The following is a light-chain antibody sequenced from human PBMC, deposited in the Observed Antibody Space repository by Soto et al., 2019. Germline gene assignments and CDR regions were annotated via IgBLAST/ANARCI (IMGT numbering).Light chain of an antibody. V-gene: IGKV1-39*01. CDR3: QQSYSTPRT. Sequence: DIHMTQSPSSLSLSVGDRVTITCLSRQSISSYLNWYQQKPGKAPKILIYAASSLQSGVPSRFSGSGSGTDFTLTISSLQPEDFATYYCQQSYSTPRTFGQGTKVDIK. J-gene: IGKJ1*01. CDR1: QSISSY. CDR2: AAS.